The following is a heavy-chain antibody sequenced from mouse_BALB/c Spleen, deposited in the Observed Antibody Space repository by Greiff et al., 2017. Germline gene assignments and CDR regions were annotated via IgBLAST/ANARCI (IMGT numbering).Heavy chain of an antibody. J-gene: IGHJ4*01. D-gene: IGHD1-2*01. CDR1: GFTFSSFG. CDR3: AREDSYSAMDY. V-gene: IGHV5-17*02. CDR2: ISSGSSTI. Sequence: DVMLVESGGGLVQPGGSRKLSCAASGFTFSSFGMHWVRQAPEKGLEWVAYISSGSSTIYYADTVKGRFTISRDNPKNTLFLQMTSLRSEDTAMYYCAREDSYSAMDYWGQGTSVTVSA.